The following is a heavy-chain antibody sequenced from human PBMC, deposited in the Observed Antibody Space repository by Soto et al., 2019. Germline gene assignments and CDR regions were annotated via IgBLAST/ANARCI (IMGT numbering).Heavy chain of an antibody. CDR3: ARGVYGSGNYYTGPSAFDI. V-gene: IGHV1-69*06. D-gene: IGHD3-10*01. CDR1: GGTLSDQG. Sequence: QVQLEQSGAEVKKPGSSVKVSCKASGGTLSDQGVAWLRQAPGQGLEWMGGTIPVFNTAKYAQKVQGRVTVTADKFTNIAYMELSSLRSEDTAFYFCARGVYGSGNYYTGPSAFDIWGQGTMVIVSS. J-gene: IGHJ3*02. CDR2: TIPVFNTA.